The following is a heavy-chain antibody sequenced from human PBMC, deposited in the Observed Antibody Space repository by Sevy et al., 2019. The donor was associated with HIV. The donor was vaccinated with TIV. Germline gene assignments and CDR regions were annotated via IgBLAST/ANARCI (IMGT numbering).Heavy chain of an antibody. V-gene: IGHV5-51*01. CDR3: AGRCLRQRGGDYFYYGLDV. CDR2: IFPGESDT. Sequence: GESLKISCKGSEYDFNTYWIAWVRQMPGKGLELMGIIFPGESDTRYSPSFQGQVTISADDSIRTSYLQWGSLKASDTAIYYCAGRCLRQRGGDYFYYGLDVWGQGTTVTVSS. CDR1: EYDFNTYW. J-gene: IGHJ6*02. D-gene: IGHD5-12*01.